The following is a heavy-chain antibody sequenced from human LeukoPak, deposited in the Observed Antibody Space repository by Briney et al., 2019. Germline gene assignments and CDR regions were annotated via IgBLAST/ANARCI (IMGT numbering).Heavy chain of an antibody. D-gene: IGHD3-10*01. CDR1: GFTFNNAW. CDR3: ARLHSAVYYGDAFGI. CDR2: IKSKTDGGTT. Sequence: PGGSLRLSCAASGFTFNNAWMNWVRQAPGKGLEWVGRIKSKTDGGTTDYAAPVKGRFTISRDDSKNTLYMQMNSLKTEDTAVYYCARLHSAVYYGDAFGIWGQGTMVTVSS. J-gene: IGHJ3*02. V-gene: IGHV3-15*01.